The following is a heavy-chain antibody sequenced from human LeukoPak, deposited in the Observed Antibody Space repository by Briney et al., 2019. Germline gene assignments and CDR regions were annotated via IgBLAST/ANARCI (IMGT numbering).Heavy chain of an antibody. Sequence: PGRSLRLSCAASGFTSSSYGMHWVRQAPGKGLEWVAVISYDGSNKYYADSVKGRFTISRDNSKNTLYLQMNSLRAEDTAVYYCARDKVNSALLDDYWGQGTLVTVSS. CDR1: GFTSSSYG. CDR2: ISYDGSNK. V-gene: IGHV3-30*03. J-gene: IGHJ4*02. CDR3: ARDKVNSALLDDY. D-gene: IGHD3-3*01.